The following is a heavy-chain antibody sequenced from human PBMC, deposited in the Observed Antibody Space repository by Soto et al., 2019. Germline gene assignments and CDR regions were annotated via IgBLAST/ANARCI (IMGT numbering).Heavy chain of an antibody. CDR3: ARDCESKIRYFEYYYYYGMDV. D-gene: IGHD3-9*01. Sequence: SVEVSCRDSCYTFTSYGISWVRQAPVQGLEWMGWISAYNGNTNYAQKLQGRVTMTTDTSTSTAYMELRSLRSDDTAVYYCARDCESKIRYFEYYYYYGMDVWGQGTKVIVSS. V-gene: IGHV1-18*04. CDR2: ISAYNGNT. CDR1: CYTFTSYG. J-gene: IGHJ6*02.